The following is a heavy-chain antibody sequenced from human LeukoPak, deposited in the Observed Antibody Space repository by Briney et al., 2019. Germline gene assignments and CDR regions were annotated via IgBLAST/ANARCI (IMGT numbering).Heavy chain of an antibody. CDR3: AKGTTTWIKTEAY. D-gene: IGHD1-1*01. J-gene: IGHJ4*02. V-gene: IGHV1-69*13. CDR2: IIPIFGTA. CDR1: GGTFSSYA. Sequence: ASVKVSCKASGGTFSSYAISWVRQAPGQGLEWMGGIIPIFGTANYAQKFQGRVTITADEPTSTAYMELSSLRSEDTALYFCAKGTTTWIKTEAYWGQGTLVTVSS.